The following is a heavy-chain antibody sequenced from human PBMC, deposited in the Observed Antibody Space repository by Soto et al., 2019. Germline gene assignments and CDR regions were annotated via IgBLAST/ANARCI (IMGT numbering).Heavy chain of an antibody. CDR1: GFSFNEAW. CDR3: TTGSVEGI. CDR2: IKTSAGGGAT. J-gene: IGHJ6*02. V-gene: IGHV3-15*07. Sequence: EVQLVESAGGLVKPGGSLRLSCVASGFSFNEAWMNWVRQAPGQGLEWVGRIKTSAGGGATNYAAPVQGRFTISRDDSKNTLYLHMNSLRTEDTAIYYCTTGSVEGIWGQGTTVILSS. D-gene: IGHD2-15*01.